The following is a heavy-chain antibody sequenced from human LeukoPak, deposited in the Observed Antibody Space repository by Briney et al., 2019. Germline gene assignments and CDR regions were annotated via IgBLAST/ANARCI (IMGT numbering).Heavy chain of an antibody. CDR1: GYTFTSYD. J-gene: IGHJ5*02. V-gene: IGHV1-8*03. Sequence: GASVKVSCKASGYTFTSYDINWVRQATGQGLEWMGWMNPNSGNTGYAQKFQGRVTITRNTSISTAYMELSSLRSEDTAVYYCARGRLILCGTSCYDPPGWFDPWGQGTLVTVSS. CDR2: MNPNSGNT. CDR3: ARGRLILCGTSCYDPPGWFDP. D-gene: IGHD2-2*01.